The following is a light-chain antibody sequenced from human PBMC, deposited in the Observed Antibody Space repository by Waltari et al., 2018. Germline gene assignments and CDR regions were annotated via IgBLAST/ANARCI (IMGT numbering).Light chain of an antibody. J-gene: IGLJ1*01. CDR3: QSANSSGTSYV. V-gene: IGLV3-25*03. CDR1: ALPKQY. Sequence: SYELTQPPSVSVSPGQTARITCSGDALPKQYTYWYQQKPGQAPVLVIYKDSERPSGIPERFSGYSSGTTATLTISGVQAEDEADYYCQSANSSGTSYVFGTGTKVTVL. CDR2: KDS.